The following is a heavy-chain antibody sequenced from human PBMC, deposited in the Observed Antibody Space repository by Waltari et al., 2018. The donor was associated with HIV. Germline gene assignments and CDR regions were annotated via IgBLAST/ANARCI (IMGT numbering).Heavy chain of an antibody. CDR3: AKDLSYGTDWPYFDK. D-gene: IGHD2-8*02. Sequence: QVQLAESGGGVVQPGRSLKLSCAASGFALGGFDMHWARQAPGKGLEWVALISFDGKKEYYSDSVKGRFTISRDNSGSRLFLQMNNLRPEDTGVYFCAKDLSYGTDWPYFDKRGQGTLVTVSS. J-gene: IGHJ4*02. CDR2: ISFDGKKE. CDR1: GFALGGFD. V-gene: IGHV3-30*18.